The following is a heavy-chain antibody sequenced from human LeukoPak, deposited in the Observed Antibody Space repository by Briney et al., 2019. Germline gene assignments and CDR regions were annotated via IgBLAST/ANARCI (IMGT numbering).Heavy chain of an antibody. CDR2: IIPILGIA. CDR3: ARANSYGSGSYYSDAFDI. J-gene: IGHJ3*02. Sequence: SVTVSCKASGGTFSSYAISWVRQAPGQGLEWMGRIIPILGIANYAQKFQGRVTITADKSTSTAYMELSSLRSEDTAVYYCARANSYGSGSYYSDAFDIWGQGTMVTVSS. CDR1: GGTFSSYA. V-gene: IGHV1-69*04. D-gene: IGHD3-10*01.